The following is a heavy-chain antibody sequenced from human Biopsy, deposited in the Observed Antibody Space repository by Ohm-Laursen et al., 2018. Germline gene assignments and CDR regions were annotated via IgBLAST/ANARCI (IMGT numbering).Heavy chain of an antibody. Sequence: GTLSLTCSVSGGSMTGYEGSWTRLAPGKGREWIGYLYYSGGTKYNPSVASRVTFSVDMSKSQFSLKFYSVTAADAAVYYCARVEAGTYDALDIWGQGTLVAVSA. CDR1: GGSMTGYE. CDR2: LYYSGGT. CDR3: ARVEAGTYDALDI. D-gene: IGHD1-26*01. V-gene: IGHV4-59*01. J-gene: IGHJ3*02.